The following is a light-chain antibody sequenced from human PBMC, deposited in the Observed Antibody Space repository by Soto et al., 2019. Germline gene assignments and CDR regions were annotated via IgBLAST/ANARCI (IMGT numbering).Light chain of an antibody. CDR1: QSVSSN. J-gene: IGKJ5*01. CDR3: QQYNNWPIT. Sequence: EIVMTQSPATLSVSPGERATLSCRASQSVSSNLAWYQQKPAQAPRLLIYGASTRATGIPARFGGSGSGTEFTLTISSLQSEDFAVYYCQQYNNWPITFGQGTRLEIK. CDR2: GAS. V-gene: IGKV3-15*01.